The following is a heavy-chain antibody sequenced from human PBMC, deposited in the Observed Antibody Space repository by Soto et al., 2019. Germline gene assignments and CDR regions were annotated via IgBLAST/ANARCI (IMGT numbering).Heavy chain of an antibody. V-gene: IGHV1-18*01. D-gene: IGHD2-15*01. J-gene: IGHJ3*01. CDR2: MSTYNENK. CDR1: GYAXTSYG. Sequence: SXKVSFKASGYAXTSYGIHLVRRAPGQGLEWVGWMSTYNENKVYAQRLQGRVAMTMDAATSTASFDMRHLRSDDTAVYYCAKDAREAAPSDVWGQGTMGTVSS. CDR3: AKDAREAAPSDV.